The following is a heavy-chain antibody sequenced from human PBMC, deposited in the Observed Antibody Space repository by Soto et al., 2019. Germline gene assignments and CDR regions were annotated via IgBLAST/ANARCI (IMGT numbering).Heavy chain of an antibody. D-gene: IGHD3-22*01. CDR1: GGSISSGYS. CDR2: IYRSGST. CDR3: ARGPYDSGGFYSAFDI. Sequence: QLQLQESGSGLVKPSQTLSLTCTVSGGSISSGYSWSWIRQPPGKGLEWIGYIYRSGSTYYSPSLKSRVTVPLDRSMNQFSLTLTSLTAADTAVFYCARGPYDSGGFYSAFDIWGQGTMVTVSS. J-gene: IGHJ3*02. V-gene: IGHV4-30-2*01.